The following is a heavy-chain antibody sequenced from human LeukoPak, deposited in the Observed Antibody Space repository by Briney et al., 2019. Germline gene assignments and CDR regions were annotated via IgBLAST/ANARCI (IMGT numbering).Heavy chain of an antibody. D-gene: IGHD2-2*01. CDR2: IYYSGST. CDR3: AREVPCSSTSCYAMGWLDP. V-gene: IGHV4-59*01. CDR1: GGSISSYY. J-gene: IGHJ5*02. Sequence: PSETLSLTCTVSGGSISSYYWSWIRQPPGKGLEWIGYIYYSGSTNYNPSLKSRVTISVDTSKNQFSLKLSSVTAADTAVYYCAREVPCSSTSCYAMGWLDPWGQGTLVTVSS.